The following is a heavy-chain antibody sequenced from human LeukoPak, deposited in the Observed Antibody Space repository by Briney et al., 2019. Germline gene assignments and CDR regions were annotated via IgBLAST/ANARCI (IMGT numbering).Heavy chain of an antibody. CDR1: GFTFSSYA. D-gene: IGHD1-26*01. CDR3: AKPVGATHSGAFDI. V-gene: IGHV3-23*01. J-gene: IGHJ3*02. CDR2: ISGSGGST. Sequence: GGSLRLSCAASGFTFSSYAMSWLRQAPGKGLEWVSAISGSGGSTYYADSVKGRFTISRDNSKNTLYLQINSLRAEDTAVYYCAKPVGATHSGAFDIWGQGTMVTVSS.